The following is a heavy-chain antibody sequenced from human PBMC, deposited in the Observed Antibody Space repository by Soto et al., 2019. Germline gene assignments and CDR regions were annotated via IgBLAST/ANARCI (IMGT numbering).Heavy chain of an antibody. CDR3: ARDKITGLIDY. CDR1: GGSFSGYY. V-gene: IGHV4-34*01. Sequence: ETLSLTCAVYGGSFSGYYWTWIRQPPGTGLEWIGEINHSGSTNYNPSLKSRVTISVDTSKNQFSLKLTSVTAADTAVYYCARDKITGLIDYSGQGTLVTVST. CDR2: INHSGST. J-gene: IGHJ4*02. D-gene: IGHD2-8*02.